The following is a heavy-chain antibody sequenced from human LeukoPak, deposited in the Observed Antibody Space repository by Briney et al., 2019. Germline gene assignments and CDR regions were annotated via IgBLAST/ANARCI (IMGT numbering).Heavy chain of an antibody. J-gene: IGHJ4*02. V-gene: IGHV3-23*01. Sequence: GGSLTLSCAAYGFTICSSLMSWVRPAPGKGLVWVSGIIGSEGSTYYADSVKGRFTIARDNSKNTLYLQVNSLTAEDTAVYYCAKGAYNYIEVAYFDYWGQGTLVTVSS. CDR1: GFTICSSL. CDR2: IIGSEGST. D-gene: IGHD5-24*01. CDR3: AKGAYNYIEVAYFDY.